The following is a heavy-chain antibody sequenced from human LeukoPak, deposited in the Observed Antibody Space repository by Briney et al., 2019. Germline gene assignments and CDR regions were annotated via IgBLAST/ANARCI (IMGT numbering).Heavy chain of an antibody. Sequence: PSETLSLTCTVSGGSISSSSYYWGWIRQPPGKGLEWIGSIYYSGSTYYNPSLKSRVTISVDTSKNQFSLKLSSVTAADTAVYYCARVRSDDYGDYGWGWFDPWGQGTLVTVSS. J-gene: IGHJ5*02. V-gene: IGHV4-39*07. CDR1: GGSISSSSYY. CDR3: ARVRSDDYGDYGWGWFDP. CDR2: IYYSGST. D-gene: IGHD4-17*01.